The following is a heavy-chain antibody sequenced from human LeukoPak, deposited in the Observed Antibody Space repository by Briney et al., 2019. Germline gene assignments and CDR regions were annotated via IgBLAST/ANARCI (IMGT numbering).Heavy chain of an antibody. V-gene: IGHV3-7*01. CDR1: GFTFSSYW. Sequence: PGGPLRLSCAASGFTFSSYWMSWARQAPGKWLEWVANIKQDGSEKYYVDSVKGRFTISRDNAKNSLYLQMNSLRAEDTAVYYCARDSLGFDYWGQGTLVTVSS. J-gene: IGHJ4*02. CDR3: ARDSLGFDY. D-gene: IGHD3-10*01. CDR2: IKQDGSEK.